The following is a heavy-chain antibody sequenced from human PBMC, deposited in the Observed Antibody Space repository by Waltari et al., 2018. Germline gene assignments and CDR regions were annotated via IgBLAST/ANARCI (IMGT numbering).Heavy chain of an antibody. Sequence: EVQLVESGGGLVQPGGSMRLSCAASGFSFSPHWMHWVRQAPGKGLMSVSQINTDGSITDYADSVKGRFTVSRDNAKNTLFLQMNSLRDEDTAVYYWVLFSSDFLGDCWGRGTLVTVSS. V-gene: IGHV3-74*01. CDR3: VLFSSDFLGDC. CDR2: INTDGSIT. D-gene: IGHD3-16*01. J-gene: IGHJ4*02. CDR1: GFSFSPHW.